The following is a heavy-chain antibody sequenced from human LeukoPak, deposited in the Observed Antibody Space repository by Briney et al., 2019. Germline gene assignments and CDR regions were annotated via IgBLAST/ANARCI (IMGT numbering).Heavy chain of an antibody. CDR1: GFTFSSYS. D-gene: IGHD6-6*01. J-gene: IGHJ4*02. Sequence: PGGSQRLSCAASGFTFSSYSMNWVRQAPGKGLEWVSHISSSSSTMYYADSVKGRFTISRDNSKNTLYLQMNSLRAEDTAVYYCAKPPSSSSSFDYWGQGTLVTVSS. V-gene: IGHV3-48*04. CDR3: AKPPSSSSSFDY. CDR2: ISSSSSTM.